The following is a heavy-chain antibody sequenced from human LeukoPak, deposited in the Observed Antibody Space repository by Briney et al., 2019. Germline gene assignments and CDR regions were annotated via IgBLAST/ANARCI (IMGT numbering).Heavy chain of an antibody. CDR1: GGSISSYY. Sequence: PSETLSLTCTVSGGSISSYYWSWIRQPPGKGLERIGYIYYSGSTNYNPSLKSRVTISVDTSKNQFSLKLSSVTAADTAVYYCAKLIQDYDFWSGYFYWGQGTLVTVSS. J-gene: IGHJ4*02. D-gene: IGHD3-3*01. CDR2: IYYSGST. CDR3: AKLIQDYDFWSGYFY. V-gene: IGHV4-59*01.